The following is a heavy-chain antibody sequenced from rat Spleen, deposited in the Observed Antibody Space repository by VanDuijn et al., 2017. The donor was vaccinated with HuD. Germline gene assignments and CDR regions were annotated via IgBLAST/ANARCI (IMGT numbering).Heavy chain of an antibody. D-gene: IGHD2-2*01. V-gene: IGHV3-1*01. CDR3: AGAGYLRDWYFDF. CDR2: IIYSGST. Sequence: EVQLQESGPGLVKPSQSLSLTCSVTGYSITSNFWGWLRKFPGNKMEWMGYIIYSGSTSYHPSLKSRVSITRDTSKNQFFLQLNSVTTEDTATYYCAGAGYLRDWYFDFWGPGTMVTVSS. J-gene: IGHJ1*01. CDR1: GYSITSNF.